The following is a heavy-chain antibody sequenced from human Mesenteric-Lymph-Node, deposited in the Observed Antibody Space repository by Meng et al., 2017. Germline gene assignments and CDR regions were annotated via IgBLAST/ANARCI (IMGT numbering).Heavy chain of an antibody. CDR2: IKHSGST. J-gene: IGHJ6*02. CDR3: ARDITMVRGVITLDYYYGMDV. V-gene: IGHV4-34*01. D-gene: IGHD3-10*01. CDR1: GGAFSPYY. Sequence: SETLSLTCAFTGGAFSPYYWSWLRQTPDKGLEWIGEIKHSGSTNYNPSLKSRVTISVDTSKNQFSLRLSSVTAADTAVYYCARDITMVRGVITLDYYYGMDVWGQGNMVTVSS.